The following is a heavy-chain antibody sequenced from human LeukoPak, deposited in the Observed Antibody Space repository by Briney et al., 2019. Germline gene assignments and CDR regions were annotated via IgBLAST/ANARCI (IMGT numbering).Heavy chain of an antibody. J-gene: IGHJ4*02. CDR1: GGSISSYY. CDR3: ARSAKYSSGWYGY. Sequence: SETLSLTCTVSGGSISSYYWSWIRQPPGKGLEWIGYIYYSGSTNYNPSLKSRVTISVDTSKNQFSLKLSSVTAADTAVYYCARSAKYSSGWYGYWGQGTLVTVSS. V-gene: IGHV4-59*08. D-gene: IGHD6-19*01. CDR2: IYYSGST.